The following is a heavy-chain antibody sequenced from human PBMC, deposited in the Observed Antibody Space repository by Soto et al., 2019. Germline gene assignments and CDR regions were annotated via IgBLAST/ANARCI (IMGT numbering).Heavy chain of an antibody. J-gene: IGHJ6*02. Sequence: SVKVSCKASGGTFSSYAISWVRQAPGQGLEWMGGIIPIFGTANYAQKFQGRVTITADESTSTAYMELSSLRSEDTAVYYCARGSCSGGSCYRHSGMDVCGQGTTVTVSS. V-gene: IGHV1-69*13. CDR2: IIPIFGTA. CDR1: GGTFSSYA. CDR3: ARGSCSGGSCYRHSGMDV. D-gene: IGHD2-15*01.